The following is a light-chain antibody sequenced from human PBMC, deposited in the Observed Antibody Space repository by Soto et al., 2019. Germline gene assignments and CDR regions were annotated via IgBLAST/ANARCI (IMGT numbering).Light chain of an antibody. V-gene: IGLV4-69*01. CDR2: LNSDGSH. J-gene: IGLJ2*01. CDR3: QTWDTGIVV. Sequence: QLVLTQSPSASASLGASVKLTCTLSSGHSSYAIAWHQQQPEKGPRYLVRLNSDGSHSKGDGIPDRFSGSSYGAERYLTISSLRSEDEADYYCQTWDTGIVVFGGGTKLTVL. CDR1: SGHSSYA.